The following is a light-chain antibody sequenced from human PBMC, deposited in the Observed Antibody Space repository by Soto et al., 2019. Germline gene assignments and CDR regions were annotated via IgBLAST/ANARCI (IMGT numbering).Light chain of an antibody. CDR2: NAS. J-gene: IGKJ1*01. CDR1: QIVSSSY. CDR3: QQYGNSRGT. Sequence: VVAQISGTLALSPVERASPSCRPSQIVSSSYLAWYQQKPGQAPRLLIYNASSRATGIPDRFSGSGSGTDFTLSISRLEPEDFAVYYCQQYGNSRGTFGQGTKVDIK. V-gene: IGKV3-20*01.